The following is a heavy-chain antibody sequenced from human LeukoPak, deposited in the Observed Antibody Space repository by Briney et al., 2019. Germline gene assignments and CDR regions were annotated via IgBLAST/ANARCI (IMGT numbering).Heavy chain of an antibody. CDR3: VKMAEWFDP. V-gene: IGHV4-61*01. CDR2: ISYSGST. Sequence: SETLFLTCTVSGGSVSSGCYFWSLIRQPPGKGLEWIGYISYSGSTSYNSSLKSRVTISVDTSKNQFSLKLSSMTAADTAVYFCVKMAEWFDPWGQGTLVTVSS. CDR1: GGSVSSGCYF. D-gene: IGHD5-24*01. J-gene: IGHJ5*02.